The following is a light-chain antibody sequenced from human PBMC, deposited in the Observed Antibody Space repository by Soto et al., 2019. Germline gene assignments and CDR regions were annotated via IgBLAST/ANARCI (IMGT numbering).Light chain of an antibody. CDR3: QQYGSSPTT. J-gene: IGKJ1*01. Sequence: EIVMTQSPATLSVSPGERATLSCRASQSVSSNLAWYQHKPGQAPRLLIYGAFTRATGIPGRFSGSGSGTEFTLTISSLQSEDFAVYYCQQYGSSPTTFGQGTKVEIK. CDR1: QSVSSN. V-gene: IGKV3-15*01. CDR2: GAF.